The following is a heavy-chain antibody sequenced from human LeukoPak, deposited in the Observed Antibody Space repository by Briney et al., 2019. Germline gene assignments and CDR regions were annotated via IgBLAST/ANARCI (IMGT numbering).Heavy chain of an antibody. Sequence: GGSLRLSCAASGFTFRDYAMTWVRQAPGKGPEWVSTFTAGGNSTYYADSVKGRFIITRDNSKNTLYLQMNSLRAEDTAVYYCAKVLSKIYIYGPFDYWGQGTLVTVSS. CDR1: GFTFRDYA. CDR3: AKVLSKIYIYGPFDY. D-gene: IGHD5-18*01. V-gene: IGHV3-23*01. CDR2: FTAGGNST. J-gene: IGHJ4*02.